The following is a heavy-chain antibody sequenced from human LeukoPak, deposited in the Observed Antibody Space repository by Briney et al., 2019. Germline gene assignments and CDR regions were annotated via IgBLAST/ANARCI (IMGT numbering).Heavy chain of an antibody. Sequence: GASVKVSCKASGYTFTGYYMHWVRQAPGQGLEWMGRINPNSGGTNYAQKLQGRVTMTRDTSISTAYMELSRLRSDDTAVYYCARDPFPTVTVYYYYYMDVWGKGTTVTVSS. CDR3: ARDPFPTVTVYYYYYMDV. D-gene: IGHD4-17*01. J-gene: IGHJ6*03. CDR2: INPNSGGT. CDR1: GYTFTGYY. V-gene: IGHV1-2*06.